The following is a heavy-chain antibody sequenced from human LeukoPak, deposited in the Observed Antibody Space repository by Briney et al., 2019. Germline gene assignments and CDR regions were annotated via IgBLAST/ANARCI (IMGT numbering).Heavy chain of an antibody. D-gene: IGHD3-22*01. Sequence: TGGPPRLSCAASGFTFSSYNMNWVRQAPGKGLEWVSSISSSSYYIYYADSVKGRFTISRDNANNSLYLQINSLRAEDTAVYYCARDRRHYYDSSGYPTDAFDMWGQGTMVTVSS. CDR1: GFTFSSYN. V-gene: IGHV3-21*01. CDR3: ARDRRHYYDSSGYPTDAFDM. CDR2: ISSSSYYI. J-gene: IGHJ3*02.